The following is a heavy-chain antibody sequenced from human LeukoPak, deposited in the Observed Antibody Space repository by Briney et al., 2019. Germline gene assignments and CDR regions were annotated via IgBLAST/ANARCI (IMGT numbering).Heavy chain of an antibody. V-gene: IGHV3-48*02. CDR3: VRDPDALDY. CDR2: IRGSGGTT. CDR1: GFTFSRYS. Sequence: GGSLRLSCAASGFTFSRYSMNWVRQAPGKGLEWVSYIRGSGGTTYYADSVRGRFTISRDNAKNSLYLQLNSLRDEDTAVYYCVRDPDALDYWGQGTLVTVSS. J-gene: IGHJ4*02.